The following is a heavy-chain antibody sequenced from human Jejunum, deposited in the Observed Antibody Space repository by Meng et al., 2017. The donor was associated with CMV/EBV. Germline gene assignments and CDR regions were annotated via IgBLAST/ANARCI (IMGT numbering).Heavy chain of an antibody. J-gene: IGHJ4*02. CDR3: ARDQFECNNAPYHFYD. CDR1: GFSFNYFG. Sequence: EVQLVESGVGLVMPGGSLRFSCGASGFSFNYFGMNWVRQAPGKGLEWVSFISCTGNSIYYADSVKDRFTISRDNAKNSLYLQMDRLRAEDTAVYYCARDQFECNNAPYHFYDWGQGTLVTVSS. V-gene: IGHV3-21*06. CDR2: ISCTGNSI. D-gene: IGHD1/OR15-1a*01.